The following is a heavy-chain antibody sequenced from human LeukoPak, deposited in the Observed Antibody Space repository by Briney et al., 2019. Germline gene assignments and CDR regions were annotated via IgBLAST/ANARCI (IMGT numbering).Heavy chain of an antibody. D-gene: IGHD6-19*01. CDR2: ISAYNGNT. CDR1: GYTFTSCG. Sequence: ASVKVSCKASGYTFTSCGISWVRQAPGQGLEWMGWISAYNGNTNYAQKLQGRVTMTTDTSTSTACMELRSLRSDDTAVYYCARDSPVSIAVAGTPFDYWGQGTLVTVSS. J-gene: IGHJ4*02. V-gene: IGHV1-18*01. CDR3: ARDSPVSIAVAGTPFDY.